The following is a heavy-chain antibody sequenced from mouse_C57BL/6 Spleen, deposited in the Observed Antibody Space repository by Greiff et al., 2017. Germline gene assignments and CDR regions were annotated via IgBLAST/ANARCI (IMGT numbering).Heavy chain of an antibody. CDR1: GYTFTSYW. J-gene: IGHJ2*01. Sequence: VQLQQSGTVLARPGASVKMSCKTSGYTFTSYWMHWVKQRPGQGLEWIGAIYPGNSDTSYNQKFKGKAKLTAVTSASTAYMELSSLTNEDSAVYYCTRGLSVGGAFYYWGQGTTLTVSS. V-gene: IGHV1-5*01. D-gene: IGHD6-2*01. CDR2: IYPGNSDT. CDR3: TRGLSVGGAFYY.